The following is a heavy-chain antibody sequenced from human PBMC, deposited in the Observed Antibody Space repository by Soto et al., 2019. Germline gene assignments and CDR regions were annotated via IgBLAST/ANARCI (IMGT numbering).Heavy chain of an antibody. CDR2: IYHSGST. Sequence: QLQLQESGSGLVKPSQTLSLTCAVSGVSISSGGYCWNWIRQPPGKGLEWIGYIYHSGSTFYSPSLKCRVTISVDASDNQLVLNLSSVAAAGTAVYLWARDERGDYAFSYWGQGALVTVSS. CDR1: GVSISSGGYC. J-gene: IGHJ4*02. D-gene: IGHD2-21*02. CDR3: ARDERGDYAFSY. V-gene: IGHV4-30-2*01.